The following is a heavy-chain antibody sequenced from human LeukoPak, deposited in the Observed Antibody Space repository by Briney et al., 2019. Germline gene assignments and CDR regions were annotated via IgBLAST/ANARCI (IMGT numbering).Heavy chain of an antibody. J-gene: IGHJ4*02. CDR3: ARHGVYAGSGWSFDY. CDR2: IFYSGSGST. CDR1: GGSISPYY. Sequence: SETLSLTCTISGGSISPYYWSWIRQPPGKGLEWIGYIFYSGSGSTSHNPSLKGRVTISVDTSKNQFSLNLSSVTAADTAVYYCARHGVYAGSGWSFDYWGQGTLVTVSS. V-gene: IGHV4-59*08. D-gene: IGHD6-19*01.